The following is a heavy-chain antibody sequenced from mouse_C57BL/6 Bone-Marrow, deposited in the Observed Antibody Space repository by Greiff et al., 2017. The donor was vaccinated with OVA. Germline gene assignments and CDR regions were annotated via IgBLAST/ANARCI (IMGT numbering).Heavy chain of an antibody. V-gene: IGHV2-6-1*01. CDR1: GFSLTSYG. CDR3: ARHDYDGGYAMDY. J-gene: IGHJ4*01. CDR2: IWSDGST. D-gene: IGHD2-4*01. Sequence: VQLQESGPGLVAPSQSLSITCTVSGFSLTSYGVHWVRQPPGKGLEWLVVIWSDGSTTYNSALKSRLSISKDNSKSQVFLKMNSLQTDDTAMYCCARHDYDGGYAMDYWGQGTSVTVSS.